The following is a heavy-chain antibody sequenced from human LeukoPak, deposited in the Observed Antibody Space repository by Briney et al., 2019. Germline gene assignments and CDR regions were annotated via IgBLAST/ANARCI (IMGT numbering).Heavy chain of an antibody. Sequence: GGPLRLSCAASGFTFSAYSMNWVRQAPGKGLAWVSSISSGSRYIYYADSVKGRFTISRDNAKDSLYLQMNSLRAEDTAVYYCAKCSGGNCYHSDDHWGQGTLVTVSP. CDR1: GFTFSAYS. V-gene: IGHV3-21*01. CDR3: AKCSGGNCYHSDDH. CDR2: ISSGSRYI. D-gene: IGHD2-15*01. J-gene: IGHJ5*02.